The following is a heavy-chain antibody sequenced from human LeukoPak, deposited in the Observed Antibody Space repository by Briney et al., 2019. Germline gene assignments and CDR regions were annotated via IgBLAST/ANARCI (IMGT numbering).Heavy chain of an antibody. CDR3: AKGVYSSGSDDAFDI. D-gene: IGHD6-19*01. CDR1: GFTFSSYW. V-gene: IGHV3-7*03. CDR2: IKQDGSEK. J-gene: IGHJ3*02. Sequence: GGSLRLSCAASGFTFSSYWMSWVRQAPGKGLEWVANIKQDGSEKYYVDSVKGRFTISRDNAKNSLYLQMNSLRAEDMALYYCAKGVYSSGSDDAFDIWGQGTMVTVSS.